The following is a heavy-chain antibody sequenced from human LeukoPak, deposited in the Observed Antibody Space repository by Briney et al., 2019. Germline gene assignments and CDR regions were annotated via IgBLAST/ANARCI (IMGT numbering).Heavy chain of an antibody. CDR2: ISGSGGST. CDR3: AKDGGKYYYDSSGHT. Sequence: GGSLRLSCAASGFAFSSYGMSWVRQAPGKGLEWVSAISGSGGSTYYADSVKGRFTISRDNSKNTLYLQMNSLRAEDTAVYYCAKDGGKYYYDSSGHTWGQGTLVTVSS. J-gene: IGHJ5*02. D-gene: IGHD3-22*01. CDR1: GFAFSSYG. V-gene: IGHV3-23*01.